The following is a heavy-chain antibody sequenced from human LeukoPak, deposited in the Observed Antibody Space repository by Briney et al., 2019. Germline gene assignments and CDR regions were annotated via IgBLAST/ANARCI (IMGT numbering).Heavy chain of an antibody. CDR2: ISGSGGST. D-gene: IGHD6-25*01. CDR1: GFTFSSYT. CDR3: VRDFSGKWSLEY. V-gene: IGHV3-23*01. Sequence: GGSLRLSCAASGFTFSSYTMTWVRQAPGKGLQWVSTISGSGGSTYHADSVKGRFTISRDNSKNTVFLQMNSLRGEDTAVYYCVRDFSGKWSLEYWGQGTLVTVSS. J-gene: IGHJ4*02.